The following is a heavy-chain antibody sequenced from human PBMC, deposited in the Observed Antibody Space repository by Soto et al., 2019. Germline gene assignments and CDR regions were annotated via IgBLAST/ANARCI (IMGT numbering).Heavy chain of an antibody. Sequence: GGSLRLSCAASGFTFSSYAMSWVRQAPGKGLEWVSAISGSGGSTYYADSVKGRFTISRDNSKNTLYLQMNSVRAEDTAVYYCAKERPYDIVPGYYHYNYYGMDVWGQGTTVTVSS. V-gene: IGHV3-23*01. CDR3: AKERPYDIVPGYYHYNYYGMDV. CDR1: GFTFSSYA. CDR2: ISGSGGST. J-gene: IGHJ6*02. D-gene: IGHD3-9*01.